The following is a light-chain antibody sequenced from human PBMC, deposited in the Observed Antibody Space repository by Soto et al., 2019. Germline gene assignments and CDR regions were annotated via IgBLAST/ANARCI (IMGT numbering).Light chain of an antibody. Sequence: DIQLTQSPSFLSASVGDRVTITCRASQGISSYLGWYQQKSGKAPKLLIYSASTLQSGVPSRFSGSGSGTEFTLTISSLQPEDFATYYCQHLNSFLTFGGGTKVEIK. J-gene: IGKJ4*01. V-gene: IGKV1-9*01. CDR3: QHLNSFLT. CDR2: SAS. CDR1: QGISSY.